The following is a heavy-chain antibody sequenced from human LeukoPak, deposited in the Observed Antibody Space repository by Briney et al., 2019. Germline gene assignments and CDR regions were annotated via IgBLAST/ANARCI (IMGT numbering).Heavy chain of an antibody. CDR2: ISWNSGSI. CDR3: AKDMGGIVATPMVDY. J-gene: IGHJ4*02. CDR1: GFTFDDYA. V-gene: IGHV3-9*01. Sequence: GGSLRLSCAASGFTFDDYAMHWVRQAPGKGLEWVSGISWNSGSIGYADSVKGRFTISRDNAKNSLYSQMNSLRAEDTALYYCAKDMGGIVATPMVDYWGQGTLVTVSS. D-gene: IGHD5-12*01.